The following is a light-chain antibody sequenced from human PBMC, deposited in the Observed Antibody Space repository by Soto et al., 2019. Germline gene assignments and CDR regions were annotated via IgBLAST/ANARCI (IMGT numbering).Light chain of an antibody. CDR2: DAS. J-gene: IGKJ4*01. CDR1: QTVRNNY. V-gene: IGKV3D-20*02. CDR3: QQHSNWPLT. Sequence: EFVLTHSPGTLSLSPGEIATLSCRASQTVRNNYLAWYQQKPGQAPRLLIYDASSRATGIPDRFSGGGSGTDFTLTISSLEPEDFAVYYCQQHSNWPLTFGGGTKVDIK.